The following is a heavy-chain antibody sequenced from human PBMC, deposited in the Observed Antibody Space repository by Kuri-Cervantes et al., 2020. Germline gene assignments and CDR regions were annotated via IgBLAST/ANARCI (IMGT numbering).Heavy chain of an antibody. CDR1: CYTFTSYG. CDR2: ISAYNGNT. J-gene: IGHJ4*02. D-gene: IGHD3-22*01. Sequence: ASVKVSCKASCYTFTSYGISWVRQAPGQGLEWMGWISAYNGNTNYAQKLQGRVTMTTDTSTSTAYMELRSLRSDDTAVYYCARDYYDISGPRRLFDCWGQGTLVTVSS. CDR3: ARDYYDISGPRRLFDC. V-gene: IGHV1-18*01.